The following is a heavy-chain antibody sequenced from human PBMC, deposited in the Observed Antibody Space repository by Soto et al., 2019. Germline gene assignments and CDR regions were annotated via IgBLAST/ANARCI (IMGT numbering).Heavy chain of an antibody. CDR3: ARVPFRGSYRPDFDY. J-gene: IGHJ4*02. V-gene: IGHV1-18*01. Sequence: QVQLVQSGAEVKKPGSSVKVSCKASGGTFSSYAISWVRQAPGQGLEWMGGISAYNGNTNYAQKLQGRVTMTTDTSTSTAYMELRSLRSDDTAVYYCARVPFRGSYRPDFDYWGQGTLVTVSS. CDR1: GGTFSSYA. D-gene: IGHD3-16*02. CDR2: ISAYNGNT.